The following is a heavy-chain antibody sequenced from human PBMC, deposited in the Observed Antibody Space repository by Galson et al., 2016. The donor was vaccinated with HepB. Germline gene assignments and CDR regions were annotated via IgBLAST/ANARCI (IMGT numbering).Heavy chain of an antibody. D-gene: IGHD7-27*01. J-gene: IGHJ4*01. Sequence: SLRLSCAASGFAFSSKSMHWIRQAPGKGLEWVAFISFDGAKKDFADSVKGRFTISRDNSKNTVSLQMNSLTPDDTALYYCARDPDLGYFDFWGQGTQVTVSS. CDR1: GFAFSSKS. CDR3: ARDPDLGYFDF. V-gene: IGHV3-30*03. CDR2: ISFDGAKK.